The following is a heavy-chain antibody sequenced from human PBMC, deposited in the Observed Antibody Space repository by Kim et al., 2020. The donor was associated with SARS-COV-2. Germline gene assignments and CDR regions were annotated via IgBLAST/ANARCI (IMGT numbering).Heavy chain of an antibody. V-gene: IGHV4-34*01. CDR2: INHSGST. Sequence: SETLSLTCAVYGGSFSGYYWSWIRQPPGKGLEWIGEINHSGSTNYNPSLKSRVTISVDTSKNQFSLKLSSVTAADTAVYYCARGRSVRGGIYYYYYGMDVWGQGTTVTVSS. CDR3: ARGRSVRGGIYYYYYGMDV. D-gene: IGHD3-10*01. CDR1: GGSFSGYY. J-gene: IGHJ6*02.